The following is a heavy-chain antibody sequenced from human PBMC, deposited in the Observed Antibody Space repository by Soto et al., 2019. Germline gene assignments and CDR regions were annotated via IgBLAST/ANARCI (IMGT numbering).Heavy chain of an antibody. Sequence: SETLSLTCTVSGGSISSYYWSWIRQPPGKGLEWIGYIYYSGSTNYNPSLKSRVTISVDTSKNQFSLKLSSVTAADTAVYYCARVPWDLWSGYHYYYDGMDIWGQGTTVS. CDR3: ARVPWDLWSGYHYYYDGMDI. CDR2: IYYSGST. J-gene: IGHJ6*02. D-gene: IGHD3-3*01. V-gene: IGHV4-59*01. CDR1: GGSISSYY.